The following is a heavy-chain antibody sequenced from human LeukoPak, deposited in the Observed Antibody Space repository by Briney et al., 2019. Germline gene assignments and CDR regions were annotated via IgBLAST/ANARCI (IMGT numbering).Heavy chain of an antibody. CDR1: GYTFSGYY. V-gene: IGHV1-2*02. CDR3: ARPYFQWEPRY. Sequence: GASVKVSCKASGYTFSGYYIHWVRQAPGQGLEWMGWINPNSGGTNYAQKFQGRVTMTRDTSISTDYMEMSRLRYDDTAVYYCARPYFQWEPRYWGPGTLVTVSS. J-gene: IGHJ4*02. CDR2: INPNSGGT. D-gene: IGHD1-26*01.